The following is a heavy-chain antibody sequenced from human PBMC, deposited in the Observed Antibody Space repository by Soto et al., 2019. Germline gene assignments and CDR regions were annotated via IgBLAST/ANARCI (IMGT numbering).Heavy chain of an antibody. CDR2: ISSSGSTI. V-gene: IGHV3-11*01. Sequence: QVQLVESGGGLVKPGGSLRLSCAASGFTFSDYYMSWIRQAPGKGLEWVSYISSSGSTIYYADSVKGRFTISRDNAKNSLYLQMNSLRAEDTAVYYCAREEGYCSSTSCYNFDWFDPWGQGTLVTVSS. CDR3: AREEGYCSSTSCYNFDWFDP. CDR1: GFTFSDYY. J-gene: IGHJ5*02. D-gene: IGHD2-2*02.